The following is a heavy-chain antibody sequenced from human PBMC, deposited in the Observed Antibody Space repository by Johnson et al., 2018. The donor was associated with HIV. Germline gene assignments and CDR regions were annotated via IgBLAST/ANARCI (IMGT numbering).Heavy chain of an antibody. CDR2: IQYDDNNE. CDR3: AKEAPGRWDLPVWAAIDI. Sequence: QVQLVESGGGVVQPGGSLRLSCAASGFTFSNYGFHWVRQAPGKGLEWVAFIQYDDNNEYYADSVKGRFTMSRDISTNTVHLQMNSLRVADTALYYCAKEAPGRWDLPVWAAIDIWGQGTMVTVSS. D-gene: IGHD3-16*01. J-gene: IGHJ3*02. V-gene: IGHV3-30*02. CDR1: GFTFSNYG.